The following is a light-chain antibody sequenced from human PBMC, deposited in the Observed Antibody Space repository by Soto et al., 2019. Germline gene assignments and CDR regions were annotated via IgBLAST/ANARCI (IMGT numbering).Light chain of an antibody. CDR3: QQYGSSPGT. CDR1: QSLSSN. CDR2: GAS. J-gene: IGKJ1*01. Sequence: ELVLTQFPATLSVSPGATATLTCRASQSLSSNLAWYQQRRGQAPRLLIYGASSRATGIPDRFSGSGSGTDFTLTISRLEPEDFAVYYCQQYGSSPGTFGQGTKVDIK. V-gene: IGKV3-20*01.